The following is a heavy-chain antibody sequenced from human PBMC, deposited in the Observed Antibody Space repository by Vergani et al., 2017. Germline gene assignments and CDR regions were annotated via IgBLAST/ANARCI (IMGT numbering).Heavy chain of an antibody. J-gene: IGHJ4*02. CDR1: GFTFSSYS. V-gene: IGHV3-48*04. CDR2: ISSSSSTI. CDR3: ARADHHQLAAY. D-gene: IGHD6-6*01. Sequence: EVQLVESGGGLVQPGGSLRLSCAASGFTFSSYSMNWVRQAPGKGLEWVSYISSSSSTIYYADSVKGRFTISRDNAKNSLYLQMNSLRAEDTAVYYCARADHHQLAAYWGQGTLVTVSS.